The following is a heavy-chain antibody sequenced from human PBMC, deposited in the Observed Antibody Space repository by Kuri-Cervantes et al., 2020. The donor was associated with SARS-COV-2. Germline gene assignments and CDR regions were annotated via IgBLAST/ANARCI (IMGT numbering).Heavy chain of an antibody. D-gene: IGHD5-18*01. CDR3: ARVVGDTAMGYGMDV. J-gene: IGHJ6*02. CDR2: FYYSGIT. CDR1: GGSISSGNYY. V-gene: IGHV4-39*01. Sequence: GSLRLSCTVSGGSISSGNYYWGWIRQPLGKGLEWIGSFYYSGITYYNPSLKSRVTISVDTSKNQFSLKLSSVTAADTAVFYCARVVGDTAMGYGMDVWGQGTTVTVSS.